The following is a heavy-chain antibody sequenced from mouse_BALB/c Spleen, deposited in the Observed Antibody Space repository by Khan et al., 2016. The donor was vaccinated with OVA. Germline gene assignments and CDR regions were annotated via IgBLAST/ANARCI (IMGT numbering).Heavy chain of an antibody. CDR2: INPSIGDT. Sequence: QVQLKESGAELAKPGASVKMSCKASGYTFINYWILWVKQRPGQGLEWIGYINPSIGDTENNQNFKDKATLTADKPSRPSYMQLSSLTSEDSAVSYSGRRGLRWDFDCWAQGTTLTGSS. D-gene: IGHD1-1*02. J-gene: IGHJ2*01. CDR3: GRRGLRWDFDC. CDR1: GYTFINYW. V-gene: IGHV1-7*01.